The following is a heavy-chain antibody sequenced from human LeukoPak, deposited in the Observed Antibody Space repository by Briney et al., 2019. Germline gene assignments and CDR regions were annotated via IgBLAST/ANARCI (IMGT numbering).Heavy chain of an antibody. J-gene: IGHJ6*02. CDR3: ARSRDQLGKSALDCYYGMDV. V-gene: IGHV4-39*07. Sequence: SETLSLTCTVSGGSISSSSYYWGWIRQPPGKGLEWIGSIYYSGSTYYNPSLKSRVTISVDTSKNQFSLKLSPVTAADTAVYYCARSRDQLGKSALDCYYGMDVWGQGTTVTVSS. D-gene: IGHD7-27*01. CDR1: GGSISSSSYY. CDR2: IYYSGST.